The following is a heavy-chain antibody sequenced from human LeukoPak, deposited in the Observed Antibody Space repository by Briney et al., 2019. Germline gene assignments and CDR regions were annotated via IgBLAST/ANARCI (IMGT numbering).Heavy chain of an antibody. D-gene: IGHD6-13*01. Sequence: ASVKVSCKVSGYTLTELSMHWVRQAPGKGLEWMGGFDPEDGETIYAQKFQGRVTMTEDTSTDTAYMELSSLRSEDTAVYYCATSRQQLAPDAFDIWGQGTMVTVSS. CDR3: ATSRQQLAPDAFDI. CDR1: GYTLTELS. V-gene: IGHV1-24*01. J-gene: IGHJ3*02. CDR2: FDPEDGET.